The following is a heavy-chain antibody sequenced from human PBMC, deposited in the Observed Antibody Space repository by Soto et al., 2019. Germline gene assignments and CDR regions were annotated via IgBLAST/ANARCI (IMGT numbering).Heavy chain of an antibody. J-gene: IGHJ2*01. D-gene: IGHD1-26*01. CDR3: AKKGGAGHVHWYFDL. CDR2: ISGSGGST. Sequence: EVPLLESGGGLVQPGGSLRLSCAASGFTFSSYAMSWVRQAPGKGLEWVSAISGSGGSTYYADSVKGRFTISRDNSKNTLYLQMNSLRAEDTAVYYCAKKGGAGHVHWYFDLWGRGTLVTVSS. CDR1: GFTFSSYA. V-gene: IGHV3-23*01.